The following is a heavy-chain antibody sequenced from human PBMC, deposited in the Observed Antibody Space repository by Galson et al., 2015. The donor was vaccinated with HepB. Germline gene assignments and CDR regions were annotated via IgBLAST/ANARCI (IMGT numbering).Heavy chain of an antibody. V-gene: IGHV1-18*01. D-gene: IGHD2-15*01. CDR3: ARGGVVVVVNATQNNCFDP. CDR2: ISPYNRDT. Sequence: SAKVSCKATGHTFSSYSMTWVRQAPGQGLEWVGWISPYNRDTNYARKLQGRVTLTTDTSTNTAYMELRSLRSDDTAVYYCARGGVVVVVNATQNNCFDPWGQGTPVTVSS. J-gene: IGHJ5*02. CDR1: GHTFSSYS.